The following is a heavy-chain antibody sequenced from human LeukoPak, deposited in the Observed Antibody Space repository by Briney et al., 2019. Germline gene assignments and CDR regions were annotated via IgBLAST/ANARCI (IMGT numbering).Heavy chain of an antibody. CDR2: ISRVGTTE. CDR3: ARDTVNGPFVISLDL. CDR1: GFSFSSSE. D-gene: IGHD2-8*01. V-gene: IGHV3-48*03. J-gene: IGHJ5*02. Sequence: TGGSLRLSCAASGFSFSSSEMNWVRQAPGKGPEWVSHISRVGTTEYYADSVRGRFTVSRDNAKNLLYLQMNSLRDEDTAVYYCARDTVNGPFVISLDLWGQGALVTVSS.